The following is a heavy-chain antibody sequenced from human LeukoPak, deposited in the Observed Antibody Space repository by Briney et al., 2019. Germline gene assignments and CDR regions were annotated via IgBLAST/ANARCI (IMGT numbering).Heavy chain of an antibody. CDR2: TYYTGNT. CDR3: ARRARATAGGDYFDY. CDR1: GGSMNNYY. Sequence: SETLSLTCTVSGGSMNNYYWTWIRQPPGKGLEWIGYTYYTGNTNYNPSLRGRVTMSADTSKNQFPLKLNSVTAADTAVYYCARRARATAGGDYFDYWGQGTLVTVSS. V-gene: IGHV4-59*08. D-gene: IGHD6-13*01. J-gene: IGHJ4*02.